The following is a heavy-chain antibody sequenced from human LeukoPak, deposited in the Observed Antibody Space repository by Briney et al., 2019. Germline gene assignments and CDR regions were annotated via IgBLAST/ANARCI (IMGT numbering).Heavy chain of an antibody. CDR2: IWHDGSHK. J-gene: IGHJ4*02. V-gene: IGHV3-33*01. CDR1: GFNFDTYA. CDR3: TGGIFGSGGYPDF. Sequence: GRSLRLSCAASGFNFDTYAMHWVRQAPGQGLEWVAFIWHDGSHKFYSNSVRGQFTISRDNSKNTLYLQMNNLRPDDTAVYYCTGGIFGSGGYPDFWGQGTLVTVSS. D-gene: IGHD3-3*01.